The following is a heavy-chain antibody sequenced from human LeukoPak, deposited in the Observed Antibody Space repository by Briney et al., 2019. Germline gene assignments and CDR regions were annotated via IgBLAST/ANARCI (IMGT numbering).Heavy chain of an antibody. CDR1: GFTFSSYA. V-gene: IGHV3-30-3*01. J-gene: IGHJ4*02. CDR2: ISYDGSNK. CDR3: AREPAYYYDSSGPDY. D-gene: IGHD3-22*01. Sequence: PGGSLRLSCAASGFTFSSYAMHWVRQAPGKGLEWVAVISYDGSNKYYADSVKGRFTISRDNSKNTLYLQMNSLGAEDTAVYYCAREPAYYYDSSGPDYWGQGTLVTVSS.